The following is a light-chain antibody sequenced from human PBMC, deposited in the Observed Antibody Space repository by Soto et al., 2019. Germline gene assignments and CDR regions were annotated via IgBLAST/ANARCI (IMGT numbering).Light chain of an antibody. V-gene: IGLV2-14*01. CDR3: SSYTSSSTRV. CDR1: SNHVGGYNY. J-gene: IGLJ2*01. CDR2: DVI. Sequence: QCALTQPASVSGSPGQSITISCTGTSNHVGGYNYVSWYQQHPGKAPKLMIYDVINRPSGVSNRFSGSKSGNTASLTISGLQAEDEADYYCSSYTSSSTRVFGGGTKLTVL.